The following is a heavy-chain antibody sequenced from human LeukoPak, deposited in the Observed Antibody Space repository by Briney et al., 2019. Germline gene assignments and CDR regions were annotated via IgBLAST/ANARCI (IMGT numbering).Heavy chain of an antibody. J-gene: IGHJ4*02. CDR3: AGDSYYRRQTSFDY. V-gene: IGHV1-18*01. Sequence: ASVKVSCKASGYTFTNYGISWVRQAPGQGLEWMGWISAYNGNTNYAQKLQGRVTMTTDTSTSTAYMELRSLRSDDTAVYYCAGDSYYRRQTSFDYWGQGTLVTVSS. CDR2: ISAYNGNT. D-gene: IGHD1-26*01. CDR1: GYTFTNYG.